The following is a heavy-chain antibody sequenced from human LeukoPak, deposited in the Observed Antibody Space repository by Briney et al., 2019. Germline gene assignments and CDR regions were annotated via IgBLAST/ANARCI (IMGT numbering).Heavy chain of an antibody. CDR2: MNPNSGNT. D-gene: IGHD2/OR15-2a*01. CDR1: GYTFTSYD. J-gene: IGHJ4*02. Sequence: GASVKVSCKASGYTFTSYDINWVRQATGQGLEWMGWMNPNSGNTGYAQKFQGRVTMTRNTSISTAYMELNSLRAEDTAVYYCAKRATLTDFDYWGQGTLVTVSS. CDR3: AKRATLTDFDY. V-gene: IGHV1-8*01.